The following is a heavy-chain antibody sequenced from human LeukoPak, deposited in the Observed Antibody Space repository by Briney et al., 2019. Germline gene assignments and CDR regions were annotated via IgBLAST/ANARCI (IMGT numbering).Heavy chain of an antibody. CDR1: GGSISSYY. D-gene: IGHD6-13*01. V-gene: IGHV4-59*01. J-gene: IGHJ6*02. CDR3: ARFQSSSSWDYYYGLDV. Sequence: SETLSLTCTVSGGSISSYYWSWIRQPPGQGLEGIGYIYNSGSTNYNPTLKSRVTISVDTSKNQVSLKLSSVTAADTAVYYCARFQSSSSWDYYYGLDVWDQGTTVTVSS. CDR2: IYNSGST.